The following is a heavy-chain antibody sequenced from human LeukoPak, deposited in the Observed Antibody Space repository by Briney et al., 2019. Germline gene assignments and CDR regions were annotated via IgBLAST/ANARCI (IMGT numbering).Heavy chain of an antibody. J-gene: IGHJ4*02. Sequence: GGSLRLSCAVSGFTFRTYWMHWVRQVPGEGLVWVSRINEDGSITNYADSVKGRFSISRDNAKNTLYLQMNSLRAEDTAVYYCARDLRGSRGGGSIFDYWGQGTLVTVSS. D-gene: IGHD3-10*01. CDR1: GFTFRTYW. V-gene: IGHV3-74*01. CDR3: ARDLRGSRGGGSIFDY. CDR2: INEDGSIT.